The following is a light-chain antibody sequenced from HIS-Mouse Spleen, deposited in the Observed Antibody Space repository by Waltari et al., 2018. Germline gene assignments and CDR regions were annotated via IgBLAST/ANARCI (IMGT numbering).Light chain of an antibody. J-gene: IGLJ3*02. CDR3: QSYDSSLSGWV. Sequence: QSVLTQPPSASGTPGQRVPTPCSGSSSNIGGNYVYWYQQLPGTAPKLLIYRNNPRPSGVPGRFSGSKSGTSASLAISGLRSEDEADYYCQSYDSSLSGWVFGGGTKLTVL. CDR1: SSNIGGNY. CDR2: RNN. V-gene: IGLV1-47*01.